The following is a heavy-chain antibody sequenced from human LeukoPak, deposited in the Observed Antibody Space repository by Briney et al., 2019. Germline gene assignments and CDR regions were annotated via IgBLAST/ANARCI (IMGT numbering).Heavy chain of an antibody. CDR3: ARSRDGYNLDYYYMDV. D-gene: IGHD5-24*01. J-gene: IGHJ6*03. CDR2: IDYSGST. Sequence: PSETLSLTCTVSGDSNTNSIYYWGWIRQSPGKGLEWIGSIDYSGSTYYNPSLKSRATISIDTSKNQFSLKLGSVTAADTAVYYCARSRDGYNLDYYYMDVWGKGTTVTVSS. V-gene: IGHV4-39*07. CDR1: GDSNTNSIYY.